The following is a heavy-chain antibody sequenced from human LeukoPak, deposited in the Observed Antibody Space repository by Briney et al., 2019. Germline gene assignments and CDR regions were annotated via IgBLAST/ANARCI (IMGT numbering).Heavy chain of an antibody. D-gene: IGHD4-17*01. Sequence: SVKVSCKASGGTFISYATSWVRQAPGQGLEWMGRIIPILGIANYAQKFQGRVTITADKSTSTAYMELSSLRSEDTAVYYCARVLNTVTPQGFDYWGQGTLVTVSS. CDR1: GGTFISYA. V-gene: IGHV1-69*04. CDR3: ARVLNTVTPQGFDY. J-gene: IGHJ4*01. CDR2: IIPILGIA.